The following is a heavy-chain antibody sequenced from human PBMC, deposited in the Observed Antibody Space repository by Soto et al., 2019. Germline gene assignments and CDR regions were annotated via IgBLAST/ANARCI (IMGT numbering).Heavy chain of an antibody. D-gene: IGHD2-15*01. CDR1: GGTFSSYA. CDR2: IIPIFGTA. V-gene: IGHV1-69*13. Sequence: SVKVSCKASGGTFSSYAISWVRQASGQGLEWMGGIIPIFGTADYAQKFQGRVTITADESTSTAYMELSSLRSEDAAVYYCARHPGRPYYYYGMDVWGQGTTVTVSS. J-gene: IGHJ6*02. CDR3: ARHPGRPYYYYGMDV.